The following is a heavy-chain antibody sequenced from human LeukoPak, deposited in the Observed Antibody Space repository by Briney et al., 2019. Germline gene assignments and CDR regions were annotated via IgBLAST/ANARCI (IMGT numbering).Heavy chain of an antibody. Sequence: GSLRLSCAASGFTFSSYWMSWVRQAPGKGLEWIGEINHSGSTNYNPSLKSRVTISVDTSKNQFSLKLSSVTAADTAVYYCARKGAGIAAAGKSKGFDYWGQGTLVTVSS. CDR1: GFTFSSYW. CDR2: INHSGST. V-gene: IGHV4-34*01. J-gene: IGHJ4*02. D-gene: IGHD6-13*01. CDR3: ARKGAGIAAAGKSKGFDY.